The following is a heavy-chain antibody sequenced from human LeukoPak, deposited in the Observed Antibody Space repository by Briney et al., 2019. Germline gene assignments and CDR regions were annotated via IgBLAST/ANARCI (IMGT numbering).Heavy chain of an antibody. CDR2: INHSGST. J-gene: IGHJ4*02. CDR3: ASLSSSWPPFDY. Sequence: PSETLSLTCAVYGGSFSGYYWSWIRQPPGKGLEWIGEINHSGSTNYNPSLKSRVTISVDKSKNQFSLKLSSVTAADTAVYYCASLSSSWPPFDYWGQGTLVTVSS. CDR1: GGSFSGYY. D-gene: IGHD6-13*01. V-gene: IGHV4-34*01.